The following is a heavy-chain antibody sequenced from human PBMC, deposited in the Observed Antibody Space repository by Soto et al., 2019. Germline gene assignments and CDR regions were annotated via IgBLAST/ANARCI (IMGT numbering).Heavy chain of an antibody. V-gene: IGHV1-69*13. Sequence: SVKVSCKASGGTFSSYAISWVRQAPGQGLEWMGGIIPIFGTANYAQKFQGRVTITADESTSTAYMELSSLRSEDTAVYYCARDRSITIFGVVQYGMDVWGQGTTVTVSS. CDR3: ARDRSITIFGVVQYGMDV. CDR2: IIPIFGTA. D-gene: IGHD3-3*01. J-gene: IGHJ6*02. CDR1: GGTFSSYA.